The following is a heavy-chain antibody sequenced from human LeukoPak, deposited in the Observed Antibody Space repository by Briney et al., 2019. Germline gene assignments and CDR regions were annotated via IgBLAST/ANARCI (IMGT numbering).Heavy chain of an antibody. Sequence: SETLSLTCTVSGGSISSYYWSWIRQPPGKGLEWIGYIYYSGSTNYNPSLKSRVTISVDTSKNQFSLKLSSVTAADTAVYYCARATFGGSYYAFDIWGQGTMVIVSS. D-gene: IGHD1-26*01. J-gene: IGHJ3*02. CDR3: ARATFGGSYYAFDI. CDR2: IYYSGST. CDR1: GGSISSYY. V-gene: IGHV4-59*01.